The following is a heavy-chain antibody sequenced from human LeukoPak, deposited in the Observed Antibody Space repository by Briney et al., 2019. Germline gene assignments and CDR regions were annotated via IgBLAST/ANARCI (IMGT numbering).Heavy chain of an antibody. J-gene: IGHJ5*02. CDR2: IYSGGST. CDR3: AKDYLYDSST. V-gene: IGHV3-66*01. CDR1: GFAVSSNY. Sequence: GGSLRLSCAASGFAVSSNYMSWVRQAPGKGLEWVSVIYSGGSTYYADSVKGRFTISRDNSKNTLYLQMNSLRAEDTALYYCAKDYLYDSSTWGQGTLVTVSS. D-gene: IGHD3-22*01.